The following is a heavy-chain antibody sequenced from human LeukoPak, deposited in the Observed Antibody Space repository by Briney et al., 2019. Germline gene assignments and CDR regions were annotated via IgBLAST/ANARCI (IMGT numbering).Heavy chain of an antibody. J-gene: IGHJ4*02. CDR2: IRYDGSNK. CDR3: ASITIFGVVPYYFDY. D-gene: IGHD3-3*01. CDR1: AFTFSSYG. Sequence: GGSLRLSCAASAFTFSSYGMHWVRQAPGKGLEWVAFIRYDGSNKYYADSVKGRFTISRDNSKNTLYLQMNSLRAEDTAVYYCASITIFGVVPYYFDYWGQGTLVTVSS. V-gene: IGHV3-30*02.